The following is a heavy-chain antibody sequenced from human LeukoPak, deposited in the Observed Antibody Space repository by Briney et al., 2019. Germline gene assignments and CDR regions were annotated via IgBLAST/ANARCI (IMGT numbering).Heavy chain of an antibody. Sequence: PGGSLRLSCAGSGFSISNYWMSWVRQAPGKGLEWVAVIWYDGSNKYYADSVKGRFTISRDNSKNTLYLQMNSLRAEDTAVYYCARDVAEYYYDSSGPNWFDPWGQGTLVTVSS. D-gene: IGHD3-22*01. CDR1: GFSISNYW. V-gene: IGHV3-33*08. J-gene: IGHJ5*02. CDR3: ARDVAEYYYDSSGPNWFDP. CDR2: IWYDGSNK.